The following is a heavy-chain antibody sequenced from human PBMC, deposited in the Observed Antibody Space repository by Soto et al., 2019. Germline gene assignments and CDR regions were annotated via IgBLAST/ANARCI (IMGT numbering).Heavy chain of an antibody. CDR2: ISGSGGST. CDR1: GFTFSSYA. Sequence: GGSLRLSCAASGFTFSSYAMSWVRQAPGKGLEWVSAISGSGGSTYYADSVKGRFTISRDNSKNTLYLQMNSLRAEDTAVYYCAKAGYSGYLGSESYFDYWGQGTLVTVSS. V-gene: IGHV3-23*01. CDR3: AKAGYSGYLGSESYFDY. D-gene: IGHD5-12*01. J-gene: IGHJ4*02.